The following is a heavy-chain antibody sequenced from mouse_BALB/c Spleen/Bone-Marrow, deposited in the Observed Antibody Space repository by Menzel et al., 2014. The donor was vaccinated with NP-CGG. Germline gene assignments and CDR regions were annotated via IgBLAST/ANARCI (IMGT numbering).Heavy chain of an antibody. Sequence: EVKLVDSGGGLVQPGGSLKLSCAASGFDFSRYWMSWVRQAPGKGLEWIGEINPHSSTINYTPSLKDKFIISRDNAKNTLYLQMSKVRSEDTALYYCARLGDRGWFAYWGQGTLVTVSA. D-gene: IGHD3-3*01. CDR1: GFDFSRYW. CDR3: ARLGDRGWFAY. J-gene: IGHJ3*01. CDR2: INPHSSTI. V-gene: IGHV4-1*02.